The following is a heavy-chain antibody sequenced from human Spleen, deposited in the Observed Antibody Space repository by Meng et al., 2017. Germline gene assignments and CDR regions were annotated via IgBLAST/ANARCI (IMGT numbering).Heavy chain of an antibody. V-gene: IGHV1-2*06. J-gene: IGHJ4*02. CDR1: GYTFTGYY. CDR2: INPNSGGT. CDR3: ARGWQQLVELDY. Sequence: QVQLVQSRTDVKKTGPAVKVSCKASGYTFTGYYMHWVRQAPGQGLEWMGRINPNSGGTNYAQKFQGRVTMTRDTSISTAYMELSRLRSDDTAVYYCARGWQQLVELDYWGQGTLVTVSS. D-gene: IGHD6-13*01.